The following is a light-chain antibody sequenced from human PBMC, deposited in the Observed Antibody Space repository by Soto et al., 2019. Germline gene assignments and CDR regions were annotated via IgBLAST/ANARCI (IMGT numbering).Light chain of an antibody. CDR2: HAS. J-gene: IGKJ1*01. CDR1: QRICNY. Sequence: DIQMTQSPSSLSVSVGDRVTITCRASQRICNYLSWYQQKPGKAPRLLIYHASSLQSGVPSRFSGRGAGTDFTLTITRLQPEDFATYFCQHSYSTPRTFGQGTKVDIK. CDR3: QHSYSTPRT. V-gene: IGKV1-39*01.